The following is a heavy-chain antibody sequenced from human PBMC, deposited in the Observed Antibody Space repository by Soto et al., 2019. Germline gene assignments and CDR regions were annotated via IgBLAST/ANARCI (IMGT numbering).Heavy chain of an antibody. CDR2: IWYDGSNK. CDR3: ARDLRFLEINYYYYYGMDV. D-gene: IGHD3-3*01. J-gene: IGHJ6*02. V-gene: IGHV3-33*01. Sequence: GGSLRLSCAASGFTFSSYGMHWVRQAPGKGLEWVAVIWYDGSNKYYADSVKGRFTISRDNSKNTLYLQMNSLRAEDTAVYYCARDLRFLEINYYYYYGMDVWGQGTTVTVSS. CDR1: GFTFSSYG.